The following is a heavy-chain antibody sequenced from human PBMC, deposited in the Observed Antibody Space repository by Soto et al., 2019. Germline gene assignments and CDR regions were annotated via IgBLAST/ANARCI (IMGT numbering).Heavy chain of an antibody. CDR2: IGTAGDT. V-gene: IGHV3-13*01. Sequence: EVQLVESGGNLVQPGGSLRLSCEASGFPFSGFAMHWVGHPTGKGLEWVSTIGTAGDTYYAVSVKGRFTISRDNAKNSLSLQMNSLRAGDTAVYFCARGQEVGAHFFDSWGQGTQVTVSS. J-gene: IGHJ4*02. CDR1: GFPFSGFA. D-gene: IGHD2-15*01. CDR3: ARGQEVGAHFFDS.